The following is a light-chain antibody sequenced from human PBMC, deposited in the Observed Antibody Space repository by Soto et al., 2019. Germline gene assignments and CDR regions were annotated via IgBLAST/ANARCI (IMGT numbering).Light chain of an antibody. CDR2: AAS. Sequence: LTECQATRCLSPGERATASGRASQNISVYLAWYRQKPGQAPRLLVYAASNRATGIPARFSGSGSGTDFTLNISSLEPEHFAVYYCQPRINWPPGITSGQGTRLEIK. CDR1: QNISVY. CDR3: QPRINWPPGIT. V-gene: IGKV3-11*01. J-gene: IGKJ5*01.